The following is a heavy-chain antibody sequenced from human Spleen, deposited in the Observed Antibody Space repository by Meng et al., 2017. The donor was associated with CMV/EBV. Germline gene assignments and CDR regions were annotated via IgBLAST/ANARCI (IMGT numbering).Heavy chain of an antibody. D-gene: IGHD3-22*01. CDR1: GGPFSSYA. CDR2: IIPILGIA. CDR3: ARSADYYDSNWGFDP. Sequence: SGGPFSSYAISWVRQAPGQGLEWMGGIIPILGIANYAQKFQGRVTITADKSTSTAYMELSSLRSEDTAVYYCARSADYYDSNWGFDPWGQGTLVTVSS. V-gene: IGHV1-69*10. J-gene: IGHJ5*02.